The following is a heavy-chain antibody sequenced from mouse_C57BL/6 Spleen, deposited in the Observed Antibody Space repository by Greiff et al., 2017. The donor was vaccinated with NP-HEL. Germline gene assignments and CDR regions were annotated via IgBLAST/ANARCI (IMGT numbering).Heavy chain of an antibody. CDR2: IDPNSGGT. J-gene: IGHJ4*01. CDR3: AREDITTVVAPADY. Sequence: QVQLQQSGAELVKPGASVKLSCKASGYTFTSYWMHWVKQRPGRGLEWIGRIDPNSGGTKYNEKFKSKATLTVDKSSSTAYMQLSSLTSEDSAVYYGAREDITTVVAPADYWGQGTSVTVSS. CDR1: GYTFTSYW. V-gene: IGHV1-72*01. D-gene: IGHD1-1*01.